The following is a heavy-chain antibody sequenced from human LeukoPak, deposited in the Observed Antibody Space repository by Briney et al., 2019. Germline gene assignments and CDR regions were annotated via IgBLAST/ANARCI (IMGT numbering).Heavy chain of an antibody. Sequence: SETLSLTCTVSGGSISSSSYYWGWIRQPPGKGLEWIGNIYYSGSTYYNPSLKSRVTISVDTSKNQFSLKLSSVTAADTAVYTCPKSGWTTSRVPIDYWGQGTLVTVSS. CDR1: GGSISSSSYY. CDR2: IYYSGST. V-gene: IGHV4-39*07. CDR3: PKSGWTTSRVPIDY. D-gene: IGHD2-2*01. J-gene: IGHJ4*02.